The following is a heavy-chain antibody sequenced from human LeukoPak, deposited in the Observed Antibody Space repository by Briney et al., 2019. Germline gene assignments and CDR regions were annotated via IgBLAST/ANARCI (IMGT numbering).Heavy chain of an antibody. J-gene: IGHJ4*02. V-gene: IGHV1-8*01. CDR3: ARGRQDYYGSGSYQPLDY. Sequence: ASVNVSCKASGYTFTSYDINWVRQATGQGLEWMGWMNPNSGNTGYAQKFQGRVTMTRNTSISTAYMELSSLRSEDTAVYYCARGRQDYYGSGSYQPLDYWGQGTLVTVSS. D-gene: IGHD3-10*01. CDR2: MNPNSGNT. CDR1: GYTFTSYD.